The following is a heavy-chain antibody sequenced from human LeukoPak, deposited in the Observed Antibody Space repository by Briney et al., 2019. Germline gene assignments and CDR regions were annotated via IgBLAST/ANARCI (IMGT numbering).Heavy chain of an antibody. CDR2: IKQDGSEK. V-gene: IGHV3-7*01. CDR1: GFTFSNYW. Sequence: GGSLRLSCAASGFTFSNYWMSWVRQAPGKGLEWVANIKQDGSEKYYVDSVKGRFTISRDNAKNSLYLQMNSLRAEDTAVYYCARVVVQLWLPYNWFDPWGQGTLVTVSS. CDR3: ARVVVQLWLPYNWFDP. D-gene: IGHD5-18*01. J-gene: IGHJ5*02.